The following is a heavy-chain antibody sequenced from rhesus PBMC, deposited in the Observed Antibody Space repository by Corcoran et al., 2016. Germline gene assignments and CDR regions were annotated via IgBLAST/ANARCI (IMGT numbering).Heavy chain of an antibody. CDR3: ARRGGGIGAAHVLDY. Sequence: QLQLQESGPGLVKPSETLSLTCAVSGYSISSGSGWSWIRQPPGKGLECIGYISYSGSTSYNPSLKCRVTSSRDTSKNQFSLKLSSVTAADTAVYYCARRGGGIGAAHVLDYWGQGVLVTVSS. CDR2: ISYSGST. CDR1: GYSISSGSG. V-gene: IGHV4-122*02. D-gene: IGHD6-31*01. J-gene: IGHJ4*01.